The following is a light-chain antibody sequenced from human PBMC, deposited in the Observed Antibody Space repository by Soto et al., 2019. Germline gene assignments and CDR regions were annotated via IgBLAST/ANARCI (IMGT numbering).Light chain of an antibody. CDR1: QSVSIY. V-gene: IGKV3-11*01. CDR2: DAS. J-gene: IGKJ2*01. CDR3: QQRSNWLYT. Sequence: EIVLTQSPATLSLSPGERATLSCRASQSVSIYLAWYQQKPGQAPRLLIYDASNRATGIPARFSGSGSGPDFTLTISSLEPEDFAVYYCQQRSNWLYTFGQGTKLEIK.